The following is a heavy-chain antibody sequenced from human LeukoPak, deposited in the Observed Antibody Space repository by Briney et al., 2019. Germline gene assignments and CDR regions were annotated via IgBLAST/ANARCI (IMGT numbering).Heavy chain of an antibody. CDR1: GGSISSYY. CDR3: ASCDDSSGYSHYYYMDV. CDR2: IYYSGST. D-gene: IGHD3-22*01. V-gene: IGHV4-59*01. Sequence: PSETLSLTCTVSGGSISSYYWSWLRQPPGKGLEWIGYIYYSGSTNYNPSLKSRVTLSVDTSKNQFSLKLSSVTAADTAVYYCASCDDSSGYSHYYYMDVWGKGTTVTVSS. J-gene: IGHJ6*03.